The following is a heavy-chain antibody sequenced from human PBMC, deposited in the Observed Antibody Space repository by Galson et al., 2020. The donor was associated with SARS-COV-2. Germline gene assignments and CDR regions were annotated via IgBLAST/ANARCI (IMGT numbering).Heavy chain of an antibody. CDR2: IYKSGNT. Sequence: SETLSLTCTVSGASISSCSYYWSWIRPPAGTGLEWIGRIYKSGNTNYNPSLWSQVTISVDTSKNQFSLKLTSVTAADTAVYYCARGNSPCVTIFGVLTGTCGMDVWGQGTTVTVSS. CDR3: ARGNSPCVTIFGVLTGTCGMDV. CDR1: GASISSCSYY. J-gene: IGHJ6*02. D-gene: IGHD3-3*01. V-gene: IGHV4-61*02.